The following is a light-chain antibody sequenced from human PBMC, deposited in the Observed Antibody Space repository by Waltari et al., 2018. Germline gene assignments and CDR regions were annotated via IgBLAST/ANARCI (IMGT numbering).Light chain of an antibody. CDR2: END. V-gene: IGLV3-1*01. Sequence: SYELTQPPSVSVSPGQTAHITCSGYRLGCQFVCWYQRKPGQSPVVVIYENDQRPSGVPERFSGSNSGDTATLTISGTQAMDEADYYCQTWDSTTTWIFGGGTKLTVL. CDR3: QTWDSTTTWI. J-gene: IGLJ2*01. CDR1: RLGCQF.